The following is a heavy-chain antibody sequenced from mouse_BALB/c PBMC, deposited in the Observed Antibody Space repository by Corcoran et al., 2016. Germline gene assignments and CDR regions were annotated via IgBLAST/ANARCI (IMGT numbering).Heavy chain of an antibody. CDR3: ARSTMITRYYFDY. V-gene: IGHV8-12*01. CDR1: GFSLSTSGMG. J-gene: IGHJ2*01. CDR2: IYWDDDK. D-gene: IGHD2-4*01. Sequence: QVTLKESGPGILQPSQTLSLTCSFSGFSLSTSGMGVSWIRQHSGKGLEWLAHIYWDDDKRYNPSLKSRLTISTDTSSNQVFLKITRVDTADTATYNGARSTMITRYYFDYWGQGTTLTVSS.